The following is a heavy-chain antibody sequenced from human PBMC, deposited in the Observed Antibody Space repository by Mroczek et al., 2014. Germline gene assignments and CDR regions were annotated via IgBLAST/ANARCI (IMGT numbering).Heavy chain of an antibody. V-gene: IGHV3-30-3*01. Sequence: QVQLVQSGGGVVQPGRSLRLSCAASGFTFSSYAMHWVRQAPGKGLEWVAVISYDGSNKYYADSVKGRFTISRDNSKNTLYLQMNSLRAEDTAVYYCVGGYDSSGYYAAEIAFDIWGQGTMVTVSS. CDR1: GFTFSSYA. D-gene: IGHD3-22*01. CDR3: VGGYDSSGYYAAEIAFDI. CDR2: ISYDGSNK. J-gene: IGHJ3*02.